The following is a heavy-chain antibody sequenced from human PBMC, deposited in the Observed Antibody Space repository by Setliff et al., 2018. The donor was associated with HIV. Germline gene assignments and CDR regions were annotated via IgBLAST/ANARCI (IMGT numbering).Heavy chain of an antibody. J-gene: IGHJ4*02. CDR3: ASFVFRDSTDEYYRPPGDHPLYYFDY. D-gene: IGHD3-10*01. CDR1: GYTFTDYY. Sequence: ASVKVSCKASGYTFTDYYIHWVQRAPGKGLEWMGHIDPEDGEAIYADNFQGRVTMTADRSTNTAYMELGSLRSEDTAVYYCASFVFRDSTDEYYRPPGDHPLYYFDYWAQGTLVTVSS. V-gene: IGHV1-69-2*01. CDR2: IDPEDGEA.